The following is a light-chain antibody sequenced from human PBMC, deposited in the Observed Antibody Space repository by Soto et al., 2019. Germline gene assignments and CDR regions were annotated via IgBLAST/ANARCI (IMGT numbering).Light chain of an antibody. Sequence: QSALTQPPSASGYPGQSVTISCTVTSSDAGGSYYVSWYQQYRVKTPTLRIVAVTKRPSGVPDRFSGSKSGNTASLTVSGLQAEDEADYYCLSYAGTAYVFGTGNKVTVL. CDR2: AVT. CDR3: LSYAGTAYV. CDR1: SSDAGGSYY. J-gene: IGLJ1*01. V-gene: IGLV2-8*01.